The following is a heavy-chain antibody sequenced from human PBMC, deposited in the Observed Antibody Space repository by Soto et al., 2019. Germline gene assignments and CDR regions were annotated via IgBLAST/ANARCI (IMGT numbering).Heavy chain of an antibody. Sequence: SETLSLTCTVSGGSISSYYWSWIRQPPGKGLEWIGYIYYSGSTNYNPSLKSRVPISVDTSKNQFSLKLSSVTAADTAVYYCARRLPAAITPFDYWGQGTLVTVSS. D-gene: IGHD2-2*02. CDR1: GGSISSYY. CDR2: IYYSGST. CDR3: ARRLPAAITPFDY. V-gene: IGHV4-59*08. J-gene: IGHJ4*02.